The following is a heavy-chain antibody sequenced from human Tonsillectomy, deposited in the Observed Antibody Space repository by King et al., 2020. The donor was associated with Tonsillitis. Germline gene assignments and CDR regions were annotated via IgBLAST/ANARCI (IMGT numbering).Heavy chain of an antibody. D-gene: IGHD2-15*01. CDR2: ISHSGST. Sequence: VQLQQWGAGLLKPSETLSLTCAVYGGSFSGYYWSWIRKPPGKGLEWIGEISHSGSTNDNPSLKSRVTTSVDTSKNQFSLKLSSVTAADTAVYYCARSPYCSGGSCDGVGRFDSWGQGTLVTVSS. CDR1: GGSFSGYY. CDR3: ARSPYCSGGSCDGVGRFDS. V-gene: IGHV4-34*01. J-gene: IGHJ5*01.